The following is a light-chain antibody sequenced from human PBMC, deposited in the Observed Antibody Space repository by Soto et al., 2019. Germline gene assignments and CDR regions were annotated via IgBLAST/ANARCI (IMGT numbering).Light chain of an antibody. Sequence: QSALTQPASVSGSPGQSITISCTGTTSDVGGYHYVSWYQQHPGKAPKLMIYEVSNRPSGVSNRFSASKSGNTASLTISGLQAEDEAEYYCSSYTTYSTVVFGGGTKVTVL. J-gene: IGLJ2*01. V-gene: IGLV2-14*01. CDR3: SSYTTYSTVV. CDR1: TSDVGGYHY. CDR2: EVS.